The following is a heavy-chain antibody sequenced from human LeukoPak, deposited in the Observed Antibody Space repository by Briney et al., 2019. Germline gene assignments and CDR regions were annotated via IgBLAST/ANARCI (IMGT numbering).Heavy chain of an antibody. CDR1: GFTFSSYA. V-gene: IGHV3-23*01. Sequence: GGSLRLSCAASGFTFSSYAMSWVRQAPGKGLEWVSAISGSGGSTYYADSVKGRFTISRDNAKNSLYLQMNSLRAEDTAIYYCARDREEKARIGGMDVCGQGTTVIVSS. CDR2: ISGSGGST. J-gene: IGHJ6*02. D-gene: IGHD3-16*01. CDR3: ARDREEKARIGGMDV.